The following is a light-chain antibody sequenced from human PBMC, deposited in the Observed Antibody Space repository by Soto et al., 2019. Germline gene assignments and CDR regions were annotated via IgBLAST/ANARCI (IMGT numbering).Light chain of an antibody. CDR1: SSDVGAYNF. CDR3: SSYTSSSTLV. V-gene: IGLV2-14*01. J-gene: IGLJ1*01. Sequence: QSALTQPASVSGSPGQSISISCTGTSSDVGAYNFVYWYQQPPGKAPKLMIYEVSNRPSGVSDRFSGSKSGNTASLTISGLQAEDEADYYCSSYTSSSTLVFGSGTKLTVL. CDR2: EVS.